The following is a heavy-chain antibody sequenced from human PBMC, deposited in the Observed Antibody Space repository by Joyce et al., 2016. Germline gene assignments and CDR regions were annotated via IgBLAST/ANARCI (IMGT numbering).Heavy chain of an antibody. CDR3: ARVHVSSGCGYFDY. D-gene: IGHD6-19*01. J-gene: IGHJ4*02. Sequence: QVQLQESGPGLVRPSETLSLTCTVSIDSINTSYWSWIRQPPGKGLEWVAYIYYTGSTNYNPSLKSRVAISLDTSKSQVSLKLSSVTAADTAVYYCARVHVSSGCGYFDYWGQGTLAIVSS. V-gene: IGHV4-59*01. CDR1: IDSINTSY. CDR2: IYYTGST.